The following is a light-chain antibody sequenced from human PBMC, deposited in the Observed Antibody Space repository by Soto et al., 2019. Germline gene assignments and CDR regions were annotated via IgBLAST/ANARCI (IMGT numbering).Light chain of an antibody. V-gene: IGLV1-40*01. CDR1: SSNTGAGYD. CDR2: GNS. Sequence: QAVVTQPPSVAGAPGQRVTISCTGSSSNTGAGYDVHWYQQLPGTAPKLLIYGNSNRPSGVPDRFSGSKSGTSASLAITGLQAEDEADYYCQSYDSSLSGHYVFGTGTKVTVL. CDR3: QSYDSSLSGHYV. J-gene: IGLJ1*01.